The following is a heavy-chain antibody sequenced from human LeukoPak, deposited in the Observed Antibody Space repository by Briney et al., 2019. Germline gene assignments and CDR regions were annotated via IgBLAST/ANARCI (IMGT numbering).Heavy chain of an antibody. Sequence: ASVKVFCKASGYTFTSYGISWVRQAPGQGLEWMGWISAYNGNTNYAQKLQGRVTMTTDTSTSTAYMELRSLRSDDTAVYYCARMFVVVPAYYYYYMDVWGKGTTVTISS. CDR1: GYTFTSYG. D-gene: IGHD2-2*01. V-gene: IGHV1-18*01. CDR2: ISAYNGNT. J-gene: IGHJ6*03. CDR3: ARMFVVVPAYYYYYMDV.